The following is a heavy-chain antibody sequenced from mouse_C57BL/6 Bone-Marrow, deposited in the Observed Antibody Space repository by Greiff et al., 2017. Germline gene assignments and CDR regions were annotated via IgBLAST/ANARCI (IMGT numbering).Heavy chain of an antibody. CDR3: ARQAIYDGYYVVDY. CDR1: GFTFSSYA. V-gene: IGHV5-4*01. D-gene: IGHD2-3*01. Sequence: EVQLVESGGGLVKPGGSLKLSCAASGFTFSSYAMSWVRQTPEKRLEWVATISDGGSYTYYPDNVKGRFTISRDNAKNNLYLQMSHLKSEDTAMYYCARQAIYDGYYVVDYWGQGTTLTVSS. J-gene: IGHJ2*01. CDR2: ISDGGSYT.